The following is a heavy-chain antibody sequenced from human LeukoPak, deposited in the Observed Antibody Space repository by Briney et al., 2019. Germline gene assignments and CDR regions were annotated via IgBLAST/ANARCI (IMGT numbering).Heavy chain of an antibody. CDR2: IYYSGST. CDR3: ARLGVGFDWLRDY. J-gene: IGHJ4*02. Sequence: TSETLSLTCTVSGGSISSYYWSWIRQPPGKGLEWIGYIYYSGSTNYNPSLKSRVTISVDTSKNQFSLKLSSVTAADTAVYYCARLGVGFDWLRDYWGQGTLVTVSS. CDR1: GGSISSYY. V-gene: IGHV4-59*01. D-gene: IGHD3-9*01.